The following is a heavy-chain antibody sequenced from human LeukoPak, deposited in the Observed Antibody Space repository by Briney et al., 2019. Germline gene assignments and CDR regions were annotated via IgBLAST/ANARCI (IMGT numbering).Heavy chain of an antibody. D-gene: IGHD5-12*01. J-gene: IGHJ3*02. V-gene: IGHV4-30-2*01. CDR2: IYHSGST. CDR1: GGSISSGGYS. Sequence: PSETLSLTCAVSGGSISSGGYSWSWIRQPPGKGLEWIGYIYHSGSTYYNPSLKSRVTISVDRSKNQFSLKLSSVTAADTAVYYCARESPMLGYSGYVRAFDIWGQGTMVTVSS. CDR3: ARESPMLGYSGYVRAFDI.